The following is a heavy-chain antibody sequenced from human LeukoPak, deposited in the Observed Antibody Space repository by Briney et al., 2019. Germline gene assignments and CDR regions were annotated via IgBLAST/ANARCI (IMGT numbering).Heavy chain of an antibody. V-gene: IGHV1-69*05. D-gene: IGHD1-26*01. Sequence: ASVKVSCKASGGTFSSYAISWVRQAPGQGLEWMGGIIPIFGTANYAQKFQGRVTITTDESTSTAYMELSSLRSEDTAVYYCAREVGGSYTHNWFDPWGQGTLVTVSS. CDR2: IIPIFGTA. J-gene: IGHJ5*02. CDR1: GGTFSSYA. CDR3: AREVGGSYTHNWFDP.